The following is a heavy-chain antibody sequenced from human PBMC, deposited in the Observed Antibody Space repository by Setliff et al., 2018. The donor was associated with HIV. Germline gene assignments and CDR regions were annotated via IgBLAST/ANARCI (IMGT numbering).Heavy chain of an antibody. CDR3: VKARVDGDYYYYYYMDV. V-gene: IGHV3-64D*09. D-gene: IGHD4-17*01. Sequence: PGGSLRLSCSASGFTFSSYAMHWVRQAPGKGLEYVSAISSNGGSTYYADSVKGRFTISRDNSKNTLYLQMSSLRAEDTDVYYCVKARVDGDYYYYYYMDVWGKGTTVTVSS. J-gene: IGHJ6*03. CDR1: GFTFSSYA. CDR2: ISSNGGST.